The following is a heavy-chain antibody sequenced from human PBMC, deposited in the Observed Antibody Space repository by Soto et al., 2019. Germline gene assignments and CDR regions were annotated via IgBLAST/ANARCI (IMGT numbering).Heavy chain of an antibody. CDR1: CGSITSYY. V-gene: IGHV4-59*01. CDR3: ARDRWITGTTVGANYYYYYGMDV. Sequence: SETLSLTCTVPCGSITSYYWSWIRQPPGKGLEWIGYIYYSGSTNYNPSLKSRVTISVDTSKNQFSLKLSSVTAADTAVYYCARDRWITGTTVGANYYYYYGMDVWGQGTTVT. J-gene: IGHJ6*02. CDR2: IYYSGST. D-gene: IGHD1-7*01.